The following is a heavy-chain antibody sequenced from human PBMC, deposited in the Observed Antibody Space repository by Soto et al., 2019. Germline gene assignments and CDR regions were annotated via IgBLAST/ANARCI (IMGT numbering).Heavy chain of an antibody. Sequence: ASVKVSCKASGYTFTSYGISWVRQAPGQGLEWMGWISAYNGNTNYAQKLQGRVTMTTDTSTSTAYMELRSLRSDDTAVYYCARYCSSTSCYGLYYYYGMDVGGQGTTVTVSS. CDR3: ARYCSSTSCYGLYYYYGMDV. CDR2: ISAYNGNT. V-gene: IGHV1-18*01. D-gene: IGHD2-2*01. J-gene: IGHJ6*02. CDR1: GYTFTSYG.